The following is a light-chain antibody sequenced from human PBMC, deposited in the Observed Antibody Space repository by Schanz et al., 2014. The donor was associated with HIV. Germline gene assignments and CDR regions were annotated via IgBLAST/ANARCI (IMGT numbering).Light chain of an antibody. Sequence: QSALTQPPSASGSPGQSVTISCTGTSSDVGGYNYVSWYQQHPGKVPKLMIYEVSKRPSGVPDRFSGSKSGNTASLTVSGLQAEDEADYYCSSYGGPNNYVVFGGGTKVTV. V-gene: IGLV2-8*01. CDR1: SSDVGGYNY. CDR2: EVS. J-gene: IGLJ2*01. CDR3: SSYGGPNNYVV.